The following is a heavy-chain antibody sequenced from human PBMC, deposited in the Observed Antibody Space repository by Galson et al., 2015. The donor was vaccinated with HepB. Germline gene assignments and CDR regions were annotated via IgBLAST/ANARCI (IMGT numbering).Heavy chain of an antibody. CDR1: GYTFTSYW. D-gene: IGHD6-13*01. V-gene: IGHV5-51*01. CDR2: IYPGDSET. CDR3: ARRLGSAAAGYLDY. J-gene: IGHJ4*02. Sequence: QSGAEVKKPGESLKISCKGSGYTFTSYWIGWVRQMPGKGLEWMGIIYPGDSETIYSPSFQGQVTISADKSISTAYLQWRSLKASDSAVYFCARRLGSAAAGYLDYWGQGTLVTVSS.